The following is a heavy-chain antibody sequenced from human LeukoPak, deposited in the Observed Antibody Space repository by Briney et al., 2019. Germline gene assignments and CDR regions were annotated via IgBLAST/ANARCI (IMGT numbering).Heavy chain of an antibody. CDR2: ISYDGSNK. CDR1: GFTFSSYW. J-gene: IGHJ3*02. CDR3: AKSGSYYGPNAFDI. V-gene: IGHV3-30*18. Sequence: PGGSLRLSCAASGFTFSSYWMHWVRQAPGKGLEWVAVISYDGSNKYYADSVKGRFTISRDNSKNTLYLQMNSLRAEDTAVYYCAKSGSYYGPNAFDIWGQGTMVTVSS. D-gene: IGHD3-10*01.